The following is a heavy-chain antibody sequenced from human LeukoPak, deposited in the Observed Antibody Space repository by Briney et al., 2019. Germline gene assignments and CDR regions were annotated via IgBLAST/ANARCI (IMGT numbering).Heavy chain of an antibody. V-gene: IGHV3-30-3*02. CDR1: GFSFRSYA. Sequence: GGSLRLSCVASGFSFRSYAMHWVRQAPGRGLEWLAFISYDARDEYYADSVKGRFTISRDNSKNTLYLQMNSLRAEDTAVYYCAKWLDFDWLLPDYWGQGTLVTVSS. CDR3: AKWLDFDWLLPDY. CDR2: ISYDARDE. J-gene: IGHJ4*02. D-gene: IGHD3-9*01.